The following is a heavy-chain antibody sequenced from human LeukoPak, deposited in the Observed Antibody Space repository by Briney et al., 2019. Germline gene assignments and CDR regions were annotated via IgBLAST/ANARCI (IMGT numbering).Heavy chain of an antibody. J-gene: IGHJ4*02. CDR3: ARVRGYSSSGFDY. CDR2: IKQDGSEK. CDR1: GFTFSSYW. V-gene: IGHV3-7*01. D-gene: IGHD6-13*01. Sequence: GGSLRLSCAASGFTFSSYWMSWVRQAPGKGLERVANIKQDGSEKCYVDSVKGRFTISRDNAKNSLYLQMNSLRAEDTAVYYCARVRGYSSSGFDYWGQGTLVTVSS.